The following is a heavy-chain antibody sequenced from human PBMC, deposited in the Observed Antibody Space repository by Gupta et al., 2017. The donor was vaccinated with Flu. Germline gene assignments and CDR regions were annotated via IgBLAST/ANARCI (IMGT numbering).Heavy chain of an antibody. CDR3: TNRGYSFGSYAGPGFDP. CDR2: IYHSGST. CDR1: TW. Sequence: TWWTWVRQPPGKGLEWIGEIYHSGSTNYNPSLKGRVTISVDKSKNHFSLNLSSVTAADTAVYYCTNRGYSFGSYAGPGFDPWGQGTLVTVSS. D-gene: IGHD5-18*01. V-gene: IGHV4-4*02. J-gene: IGHJ5*02.